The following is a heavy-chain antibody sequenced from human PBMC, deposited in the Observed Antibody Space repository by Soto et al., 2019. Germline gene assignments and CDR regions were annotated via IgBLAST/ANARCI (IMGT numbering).Heavy chain of an antibody. V-gene: IGHV1-3*01. CDR2: INAGNGNT. Sequence: QVQLVQSGAEVKKPGASVKVSCKASGYTFTSYAMHWVRQAPGQRLEWMGWINAGNGNTKYSQKFQGRVTITRDTSASTAYIELSSLRSEDTAVYYCARGGSLYWYFDLWGRGTLVTVSS. CDR3: ARGGSLYWYFDL. D-gene: IGHD1-26*01. CDR1: GYTFTSYA. J-gene: IGHJ2*01.